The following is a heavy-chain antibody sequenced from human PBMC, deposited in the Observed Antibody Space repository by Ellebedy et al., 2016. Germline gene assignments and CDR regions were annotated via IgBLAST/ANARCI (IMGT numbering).Heavy chain of an antibody. J-gene: IGHJ6*02. Sequence: ASVKVSXXASGYTFTSYGISWVRQAPGQGLEWMGWISAYNGNTNYAQKFQGRVTMTRDTSISTAYMELSRLRSDDTAVYYCASSIAVAGRDYYYYGMDVWGQGTTVTVSS. V-gene: IGHV1-18*01. CDR3: ASSIAVAGRDYYYYGMDV. CDR1: GYTFTSYG. CDR2: ISAYNGNT. D-gene: IGHD6-19*01.